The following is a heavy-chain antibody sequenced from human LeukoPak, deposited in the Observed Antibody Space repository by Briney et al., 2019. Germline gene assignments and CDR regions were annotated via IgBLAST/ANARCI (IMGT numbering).Heavy chain of an antibody. Sequence: GGSLRLSCAPSGFTFNSYAMHWVRQAPGKGLEWLAVISYDGSNKYYADSVKGRFTISRDNSKNTLYLQMNNLRAEDTAVYYCAKDSGSYYKAFDIWGQGTMVTVSS. CDR2: ISYDGSNK. CDR3: AKDSGSYYKAFDI. CDR1: GFTFNSYA. J-gene: IGHJ3*02. V-gene: IGHV3-30-3*01. D-gene: IGHD1-26*01.